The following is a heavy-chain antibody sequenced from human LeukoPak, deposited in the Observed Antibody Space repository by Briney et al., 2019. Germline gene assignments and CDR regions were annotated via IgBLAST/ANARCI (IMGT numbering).Heavy chain of an antibody. V-gene: IGHV3-30*18. CDR2: ISFDGSNE. D-gene: IGHD6-13*01. Sequence: HPGGSLRLSCAASGFSFSSYGMHWVRQAPGKGLEWVAVISFDGSNEYYADSVKGRFTISRDNSKNSLHLHMNSLRAEDTAVYYCAKSGSSPPYYYYGMDVWGQGTTVTVSS. CDR3: AKSGSSPPYYYYGMDV. CDR1: GFSFSSYG. J-gene: IGHJ6*02.